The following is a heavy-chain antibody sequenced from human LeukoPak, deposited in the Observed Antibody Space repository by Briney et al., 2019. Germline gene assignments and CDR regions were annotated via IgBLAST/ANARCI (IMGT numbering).Heavy chain of an antibody. V-gene: IGHV3-30-3*01. CDR3: ARYFLMASDY. Sequence: QPGGSLSLSCAASGFSFSAYAMHWVRQAPGKGLEWVAVISYDGTNKYYADSVKGRFTISRDKSKNTLYVQMNSLRPEDTAVYYCARYFLMASDYWGQGTPVTVSS. CDR1: GFSFSAYA. D-gene: IGHD3-10*01. CDR2: ISYDGTNK. J-gene: IGHJ4*02.